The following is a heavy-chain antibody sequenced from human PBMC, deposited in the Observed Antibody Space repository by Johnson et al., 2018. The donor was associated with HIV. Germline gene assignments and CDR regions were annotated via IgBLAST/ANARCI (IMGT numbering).Heavy chain of an antibody. CDR2: INWNGGST. CDR1: GFTFSSYA. J-gene: IGHJ3*02. D-gene: IGHD2-21*02. CDR3: ARDRHCGGDCYTDDAFDI. Sequence: VQLVESGGGVVQPGRSLRLSCAASGFTFSSYAMHWVRQAPGKGLEWVSGINWNGGSTGYADSVKGRFTISRDKAKNSLYLQMNSLRAEDTAVYYCARDRHCGGDCYTDDAFDIWGQGTMVTVSS. V-gene: IGHV3-20*04.